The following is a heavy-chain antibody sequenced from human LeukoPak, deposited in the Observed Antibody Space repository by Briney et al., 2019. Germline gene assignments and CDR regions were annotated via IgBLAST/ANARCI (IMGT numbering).Heavy chain of an antibody. CDR2: ISWNRGSI. CDR1: GFTFDDYA. D-gene: IGHD3-22*01. CDR3: AKDPVYYYDSSGYFDY. J-gene: IGHJ4*02. V-gene: IGHV3-9*01. Sequence: GGSLRLSCAASGFTFDDYAMHWVRQAPGKGLEWVSGISWNRGSIGYADSVKGRFTISRDNAKNSLYLQMNSLRAEDTALYYCAKDPVYYYDSSGYFDYWGQGTLVTVSS.